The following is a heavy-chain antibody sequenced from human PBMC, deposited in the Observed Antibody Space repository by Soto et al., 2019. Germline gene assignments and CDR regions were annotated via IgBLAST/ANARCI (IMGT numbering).Heavy chain of an antibody. J-gene: IGHJ4*02. CDR2: IYHSGST. V-gene: IGHV4-39*07. D-gene: IGHD3-3*01. Sequence: SETLSLTCAVSGGSISGSYYYWGWLRQSTGKGPEWIGKIYHSGSTNYNPSLKNPVTMSVDKSKNQFSLRLSSVTAADTAVYFCVTSLNYDCWRDGGGPYYFDYWGQGNLVTVSS. CDR3: VTSLNYDCWRDGGGPYYFDY. CDR1: GGSISGSYYY.